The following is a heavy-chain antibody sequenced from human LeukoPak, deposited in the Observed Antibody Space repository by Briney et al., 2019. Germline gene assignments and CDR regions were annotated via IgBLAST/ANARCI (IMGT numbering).Heavy chain of an antibody. CDR2: IKHDGSEK. V-gene: IGHV3-7*01. Sequence: GGSLRLSCGGTGFTLSRFWMSWVRQTPGKGLEWVANIKHDGSEKHYVDSVKGRFTISRDNAKNSVILQMSSLRAEDTAVYYCARTFYYDKGDYYRHFDHWGQGTLVTVSS. J-gene: IGHJ4*02. CDR1: GFTLSRFW. CDR3: ARTFYYDKGDYYRHFDH. D-gene: IGHD3-22*01.